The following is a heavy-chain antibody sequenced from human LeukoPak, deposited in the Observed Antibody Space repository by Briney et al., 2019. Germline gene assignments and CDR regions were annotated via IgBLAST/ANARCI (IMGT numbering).Heavy chain of an antibody. CDR1: GYTFTVYY. V-gene: IGHV1-2*06. D-gene: IGHD3-3*01. CDR3: ARDRNYDFWSGSKRGYWFDP. CDR2: INPNSGGT. Sequence: ASVNVSCKASGYTFTVYYMHRVRQAPGQGLEWMGRINPNSGGTNYAQKFQGRVTMTRDTSISTAYMELSRLRSDDTAVYYCARDRNYDFWSGSKRGYWFDPWGQGTLVTVSS. J-gene: IGHJ5*02.